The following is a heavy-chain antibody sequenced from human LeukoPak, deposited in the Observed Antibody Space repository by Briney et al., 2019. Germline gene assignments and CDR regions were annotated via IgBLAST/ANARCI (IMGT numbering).Heavy chain of an antibody. J-gene: IGHJ3*02. D-gene: IGHD3-10*01. Sequence: PGGSLKLSCAASRFTFSRYWMSWVRQAPGKGLECVANIKQDGSEKYYVDSVKGRFTISRDNAKNSLYLQMNSLRAEDTAVYYCAREGYGSGSYSAFDIWGQGTMVTVSS. CDR1: RFTFSRYW. CDR2: IKQDGSEK. CDR3: AREGYGSGSYSAFDI. V-gene: IGHV3-7*04.